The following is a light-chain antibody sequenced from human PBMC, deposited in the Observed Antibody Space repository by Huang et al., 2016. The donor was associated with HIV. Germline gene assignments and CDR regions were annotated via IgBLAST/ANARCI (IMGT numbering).Light chain of an antibody. CDR2: RAS. Sequence: EIVMTQSPGTLSVSPGERATLSCRASQGVANNVAWYPQKPGQTPRLLIHRASTRATGIPARVSGSASGTGFTLTISSLQTEDVAIYYCQQYNNWPPWTFGQGT. CDR1: QGVANN. J-gene: IGKJ1*01. V-gene: IGKV3D-15*01. CDR3: QQYNNWPPWT.